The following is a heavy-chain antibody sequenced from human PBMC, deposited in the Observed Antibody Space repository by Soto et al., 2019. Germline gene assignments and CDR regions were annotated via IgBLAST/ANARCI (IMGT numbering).Heavy chain of an antibody. CDR2: IFWDDDE. D-gene: IGHD2-15*01. Sequence: QIMLKESGPTLVKPTQTLTLTCTFSGFSLSTSGVGVGWIRQPPGEALEWLAIIFWDDDERYNPSLMTRLTITKDTSKNQVVLTMTNMDPADTATYYCAHRTYCSRGSCYDYWGQGTLVTVSS. J-gene: IGHJ4*02. CDR1: GFSLSTSGVG. CDR3: AHRTYCSRGSCYDY. V-gene: IGHV2-5*02.